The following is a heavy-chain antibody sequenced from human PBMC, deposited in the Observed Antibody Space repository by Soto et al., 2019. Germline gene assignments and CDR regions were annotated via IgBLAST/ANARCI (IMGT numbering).Heavy chain of an antibody. V-gene: IGHV3-48*03. Sequence: GGSLRLSCAASGFTFSSFGMNWVRQAPGKGLEWVSYISGSGSTIYYADSVKGRFTTSRDNAKNSLYLQMNTLSAEDTALYYCARDSRNSYGLDVWGQGTTVTVSS. CDR2: ISGSGSTI. CDR1: GFTFSSFG. J-gene: IGHJ6*02. CDR3: ARDSRNSYGLDV.